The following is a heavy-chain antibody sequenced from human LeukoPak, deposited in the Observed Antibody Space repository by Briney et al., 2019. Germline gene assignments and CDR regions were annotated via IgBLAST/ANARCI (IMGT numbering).Heavy chain of an antibody. CDR2: IDSGGST. V-gene: IGHV3-53*01. J-gene: IGHJ4*02. D-gene: IGHD6-13*01. Sequence: GGSLRLSCAASGFTVSRNYMSWVRQAPGKGLEWGSVIDSGGSTHYTDSVKGRFTISRDNSKNTVYLQMNSLRAEDTAVYYCGSSSRWSYIDYWGEGTLVTVSS. CDR1: GFTVSRNY. CDR3: GSSSRWSYIDY.